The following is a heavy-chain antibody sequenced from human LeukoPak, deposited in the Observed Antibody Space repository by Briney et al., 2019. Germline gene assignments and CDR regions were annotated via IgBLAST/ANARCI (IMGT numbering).Heavy chain of an antibody. CDR3: ARDEAAAVDLYYYYYGMDV. Sequence: GASVKVSCKASGYTFTSYAMNWVRQAPGQGLEWMGWINTNTGNPTYAQGFTGRFVFSLDTSVSTAYLQISSLKAEDTAVYYCARDEAAAVDLYYYYYGMDVWGQGTTVTVSS. CDR2: INTNTGNP. J-gene: IGHJ6*02. V-gene: IGHV7-4-1*02. D-gene: IGHD6-13*01. CDR1: GYTFTSYA.